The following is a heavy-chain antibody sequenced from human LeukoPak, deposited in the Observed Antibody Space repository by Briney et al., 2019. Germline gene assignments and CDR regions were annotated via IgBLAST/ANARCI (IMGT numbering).Heavy chain of an antibody. CDR1: GYSISSGYF. D-gene: IGHD3-22*01. CDR3: ARYYYDSSGYYWGNFAY. V-gene: IGHV4-38-2*01. J-gene: IGHJ4*02. Sequence: PSETLSLTCAVAGYSISSGYFWAWIRQPPGKGLEWIGNIYHSGSTYYNPSLKSRVTISVDTSKNQFSLKLSSVTAADTAVYYCARYYYDSSGYYWGNFAYWRQGTLVTVSS. CDR2: IYHSGST.